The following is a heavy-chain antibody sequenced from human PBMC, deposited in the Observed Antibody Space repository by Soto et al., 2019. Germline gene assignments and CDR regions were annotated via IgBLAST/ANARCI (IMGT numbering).Heavy chain of an antibody. Sequence: GGSLRLSCAASGFTFSSYTMSWVRQAPGKGLEWVSAISGSGGSTYYADSVKGRFTISRDNSKNTLYLQMNSLRAEDTAVYYCAKDLGRRGCGEPYYSYYMDVWGKGTTVNVSS. D-gene: IGHD3-10*01. V-gene: IGHV3-23*01. J-gene: IGHJ6*03. CDR3: AKDLGRRGCGEPYYSYYMDV. CDR1: GFTFSSYT. CDR2: ISGSGGST.